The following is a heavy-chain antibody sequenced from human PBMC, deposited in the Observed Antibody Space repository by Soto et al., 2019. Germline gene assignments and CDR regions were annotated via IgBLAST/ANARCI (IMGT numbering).Heavy chain of an antibody. CDR1: GSPISSGAYY. D-gene: IGHD3-10*01. V-gene: IGHV4-30-4*01. J-gene: IGHJ4*02. CDR2: IYYSGST. Sequence: TLSLTCTVAGSPISSGAYYWSWVRQPPGKGLEWIGYIYYSGSTYYNPSLKSRATISVDTSNNQFSLKLSSVTAADTAVYYCARGAGSTGQHDYWGQGTLVTVSS. CDR3: ARGAGSTGQHDY.